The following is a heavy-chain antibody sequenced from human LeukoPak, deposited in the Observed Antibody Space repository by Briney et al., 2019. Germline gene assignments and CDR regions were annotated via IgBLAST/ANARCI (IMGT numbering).Heavy chain of an antibody. CDR2: IYYSGST. Sequence: PGVTLSLTCTVSGGSISSYFWSWIRQPPGKGLEWIGYIYYSGSTHYNPSLKSRVPISVDTSKNQFSLKLSSVTAADTAVYYCARHPLPYYYYYMDVWGKGTTVTVSS. CDR3: ARHPLPYYYYYMDV. V-gene: IGHV4-59*08. J-gene: IGHJ6*03. CDR1: GGSISSYF.